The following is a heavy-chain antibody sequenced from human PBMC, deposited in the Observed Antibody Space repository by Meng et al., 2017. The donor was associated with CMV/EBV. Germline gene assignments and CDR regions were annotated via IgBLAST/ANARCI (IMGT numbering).Heavy chain of an antibody. D-gene: IGHD6-19*01. CDR1: GFTFRDYN. J-gene: IGHJ4*02. Sequence: LQLVESGAEMKKPGATVNVSCTTSGFTFRDYNIHWVRQAPGQGLEWMGWVNSNNDATNYARKFQGRVSMTRDTSISTAHMELSRLMSDDTAVYYCVRSSGWSLFDYWGQGTLVTVSS. CDR3: VRSSGWSLFDY. CDR2: VNSNNDAT. V-gene: IGHV1-2*02.